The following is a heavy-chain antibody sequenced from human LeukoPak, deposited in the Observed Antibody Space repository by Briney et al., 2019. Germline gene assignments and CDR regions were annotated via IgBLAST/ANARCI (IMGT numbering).Heavy chain of an antibody. V-gene: IGHV3-30-3*01. CDR2: ISYDGSNK. CDR3: ASFSSSDDY. CDR1: GFTFSSYA. D-gene: IGHD6-6*01. J-gene: IGHJ4*02. Sequence: GRSLRLSCAASGFTFSSYAMHWVCQAPGKGLEWVAVISYDGSNKYYADSVKGRFTISRDNSKNTLYLQMNSLRAEDTAVYYCASFSSSDDYWGQGTLVTVSS.